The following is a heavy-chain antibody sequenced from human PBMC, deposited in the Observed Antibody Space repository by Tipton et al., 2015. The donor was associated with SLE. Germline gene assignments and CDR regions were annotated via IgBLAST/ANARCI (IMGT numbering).Heavy chain of an antibody. Sequence: SLRLSCTVSGFTFSNYAMHWVRQAPGKGLEWVAVIWYDGSNKYYVDSVKGRFTISKDISKNMLYLQMNNLRVEDTAVYYCARDREMAGAFDIWGQGTMVTVSS. D-gene: IGHD5-24*01. CDR1: GFTFSNYA. V-gene: IGHV3-33*01. CDR3: ARDREMAGAFDI. CDR2: IWYDGSNK. J-gene: IGHJ3*02.